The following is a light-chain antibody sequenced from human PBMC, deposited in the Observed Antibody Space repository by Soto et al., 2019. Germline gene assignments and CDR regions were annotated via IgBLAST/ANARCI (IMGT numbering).Light chain of an antibody. J-gene: IGLJ1*01. CDR3: SSYAGSNHYV. CDR2: EVS. Sequence: QSALTQPSSASGSPGQSVTLSCTGTTSDVGGYNFVSWYQQHPGKAPKLLIYEVSKRPSGVPDRFSGSKSDYTASLTVSGLQAEDEADYYCSSYAGSNHYVFGAGTKLTVL. V-gene: IGLV2-8*01. CDR1: TSDVGGYNF.